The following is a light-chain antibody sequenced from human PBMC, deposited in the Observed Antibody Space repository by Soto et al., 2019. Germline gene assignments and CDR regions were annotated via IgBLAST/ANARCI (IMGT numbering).Light chain of an antibody. CDR1: SSDVGAYDY. J-gene: IGLJ1*01. Sequence: QSALTQPASVSGSPGQSITVSCTGTSSDVGAYDYVSWYQHHPGKAPKLIIYEVTNRPSGVSIRFSGSKSGNTASLTISGLQAEDEADYYCNSYTRSTKYVFGTGTKV. V-gene: IGLV2-14*01. CDR2: EVT. CDR3: NSYTRSTKYV.